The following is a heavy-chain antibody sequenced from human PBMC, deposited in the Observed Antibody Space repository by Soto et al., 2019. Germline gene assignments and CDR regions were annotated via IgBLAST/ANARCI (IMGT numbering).Heavy chain of an antibody. CDR1: GGSISSYY. Sequence: SETLSLTCTVSGGSISSYYWSWIRQPAGKGLEWIGRIYTSGSTNYNPSLRSRVTMSVDTSKNQFSLKLSSVTAADTAVYYCARDGSSSWDNWFDPWGQGTLVTVSS. D-gene: IGHD6-13*01. J-gene: IGHJ5*02. CDR3: ARDGSSSWDNWFDP. CDR2: IYTSGST. V-gene: IGHV4-4*07.